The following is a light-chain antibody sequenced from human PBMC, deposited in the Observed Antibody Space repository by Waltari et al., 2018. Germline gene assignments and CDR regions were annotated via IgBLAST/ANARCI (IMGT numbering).Light chain of an antibody. V-gene: IGKV4-1*01. CDR2: WAS. J-gene: IGKJ1*01. CDR1: QSVLHSSNNKNY. Sequence: DIVMTQSPDSLAVSLGERATINCKSSQSVLHSSNNKNYLAWYQQKPGQPPNLLIYWASTRESGVPDRFSGSGSGTDFTLTISSLQAEDVAVYYCQQYFSAPWTFGQGTKVKIK. CDR3: QQYFSAPWT.